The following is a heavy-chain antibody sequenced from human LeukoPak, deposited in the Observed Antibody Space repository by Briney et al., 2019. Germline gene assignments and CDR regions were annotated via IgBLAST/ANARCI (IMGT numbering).Heavy chain of an antibody. CDR1: GGSISSRTYY. D-gene: IGHD4-17*01. J-gene: IGHJ4*02. Sequence: SETLSLTCAVSGGSISSRTYYWGWIRQPPGKGLEWIGYIYYSGNTNYNPSLQSRVTISVDTSKNQFSLKLSSVTAADTAVYYCARSGLYGDYTGIDYWGQGTLVTVSS. V-gene: IGHV4-61*05. CDR2: IYYSGNT. CDR3: ARSGLYGDYTGIDY.